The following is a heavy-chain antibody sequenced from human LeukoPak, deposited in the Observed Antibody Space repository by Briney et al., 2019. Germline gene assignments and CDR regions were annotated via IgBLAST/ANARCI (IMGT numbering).Heavy chain of an antibody. Sequence: ASVKVSCKASGYTFTSYGISWVRQAPGQGLEWMGWISAYNGNTNYAQRPQGRVTMTTDTSTSTAYMELRSLRSDDTAVYYCARAHYYYYYMDVWGKGTTVTVSS. J-gene: IGHJ6*03. CDR1: GYTFTSYG. CDR2: ISAYNGNT. CDR3: ARAHYYYYYMDV. V-gene: IGHV1-18*01.